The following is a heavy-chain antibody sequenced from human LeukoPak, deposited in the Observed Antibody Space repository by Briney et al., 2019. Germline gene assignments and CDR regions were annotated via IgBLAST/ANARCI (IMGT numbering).Heavy chain of an antibody. CDR2: ISSSGSTI. V-gene: IGHV3-11*01. J-gene: IGHJ4*02. CDR1: GFTFSDYY. D-gene: IGHD4-17*01. CDR3: ARASYGDTQTAYDY. Sequence: SGGSLRLSCAASGFTFSDYYMRWIRQAPGKGLEGVSYISSSGSTIYYADSVTGRFTISRDNAKNSLYLQMNSPRAEDTALYYCARASYGDTQTAYDYWGQGTLVTVSS.